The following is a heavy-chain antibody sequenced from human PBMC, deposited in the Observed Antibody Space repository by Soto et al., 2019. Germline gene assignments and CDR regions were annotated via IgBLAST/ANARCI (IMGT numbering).Heavy chain of an antibody. J-gene: IGHJ6*02. CDR1: GGSISSGGYS. V-gene: IGHV4-30-2*06. CDR2: IYPTGTT. CDR3: ARAPPGPSPRWVL. D-gene: IGHD3-10*01. Sequence: QLQLRESGSGLVKPSETLSLTCTVSGGSISSGGYSWSWIRQSPEKGLEWLGCIYPTGTTYYHPSLTSRVTISVDTSRNQFSLNLTSVTAADTAVYFCARAPPGPSPRWVLWGQGTTVTVSS.